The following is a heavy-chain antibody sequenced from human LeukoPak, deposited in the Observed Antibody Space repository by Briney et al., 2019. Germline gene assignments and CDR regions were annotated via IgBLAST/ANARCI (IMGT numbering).Heavy chain of an antibody. Sequence: GGSLRLSCAASGFTFSSYSMNWVRQAPGKGLEWVSSISSSSSYIYYADSVKGRFTISRDNAKNSLYLQMNSLRAEDTAGYYWASPMVRGVQTPQGFDPWGKGTLVTVSS. V-gene: IGHV3-21*01. CDR1: GFTFSSYS. J-gene: IGHJ5*02. CDR3: ASPMVRGVQTPQGFDP. D-gene: IGHD3-10*01. CDR2: ISSSSSYI.